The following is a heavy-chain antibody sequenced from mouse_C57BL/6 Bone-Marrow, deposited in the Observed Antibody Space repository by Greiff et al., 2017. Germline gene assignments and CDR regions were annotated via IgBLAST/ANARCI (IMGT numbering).Heavy chain of an antibody. V-gene: IGHV1-19*01. J-gene: IGHJ2*01. D-gene: IGHD2-3*01. CDR3: SYDGYSYYFDY. CDR1: GYTFTDYY. Sequence: VQLQQSGPVLVKPGASVKMSCKASGYTFTDYYMNWVKQSHGKSLEWIGVINPYNGGTSYNQKFKGKATLTVDKSSSTAYMELNSLTSEDSAVYYCSYDGYSYYFDYWGQGTTLTVSS. CDR2: INPYNGGT.